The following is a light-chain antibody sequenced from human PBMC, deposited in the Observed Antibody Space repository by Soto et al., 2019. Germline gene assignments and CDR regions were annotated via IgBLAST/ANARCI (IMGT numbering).Light chain of an antibody. CDR2: AAS. V-gene: IGKV1-39*01. CDR1: QTIGNY. J-gene: IGKJ5*01. CDR3: QQSYRAPIT. Sequence: DIQMTQSPSSLSASVGDRVTITCRASQTIGNYLNWYQQKPGKAPKSLIYAASNLQSGVPSRFSGSGSGTDFTLTISSLQPEDFVTYYCQQSYRAPITFGQGTRLEIK.